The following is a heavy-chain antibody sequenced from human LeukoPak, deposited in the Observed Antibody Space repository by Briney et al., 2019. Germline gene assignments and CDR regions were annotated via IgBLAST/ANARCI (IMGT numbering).Heavy chain of an antibody. J-gene: IGHJ4*02. CDR3: ARHRSDYYDSSGYFGNFDY. V-gene: IGHV4-59*01. D-gene: IGHD3-22*01. CDR1: GGSISSYY. Sequence: PSETLSLTCTVSGGSISSYYWSWIRQPPGKGLEWIGYIYYSGSTNYNPSLKSRVTISVDTSKNQFSLKLSSVTAADTAVYYCARHRSDYYDSSGYFGNFDYWGQGTLVTVSS. CDR2: IYYSGST.